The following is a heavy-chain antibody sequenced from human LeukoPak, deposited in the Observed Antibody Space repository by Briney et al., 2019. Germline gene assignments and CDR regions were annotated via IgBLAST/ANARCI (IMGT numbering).Heavy chain of an antibody. D-gene: IGHD6-13*01. Sequence: SVKVSCKASGGTFSSYAISWVRQAPGQGLEWMGGIIPIFGTPNYSHNFQGRVTITADESTSTAHMELSSLRSEDTAVYYCARQLARDYYYYYYMDVWGRGTTVTVSS. V-gene: IGHV1-69*01. CDR1: GGTFSSYA. CDR2: IIPIFGTP. CDR3: ARQLARDYYYYYYMDV. J-gene: IGHJ6*03.